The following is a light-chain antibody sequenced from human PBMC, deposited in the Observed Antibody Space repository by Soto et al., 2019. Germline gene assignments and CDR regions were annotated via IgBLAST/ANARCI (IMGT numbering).Light chain of an antibody. CDR2: GAC. V-gene: IGKV3-15*01. J-gene: IGKJ1*01. CDR1: LSVGSN. CDR3: QQFNNWART. Sequence: IVLTQAPVTLSVSPVERDTLSCRDNLSVGSNLAWYQPEHGQAPRFHIQGACTRATGIPVRVSGSGSETEFTISIRSLQPEDFSVYYCQQFNNWARTFGQGTKVDIK.